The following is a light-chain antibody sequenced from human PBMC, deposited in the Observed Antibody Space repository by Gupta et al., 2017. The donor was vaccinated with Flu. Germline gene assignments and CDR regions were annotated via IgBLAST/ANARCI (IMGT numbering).Light chain of an antibody. CDR3: QQANSFPPFT. Sequence: DIQMTQSPSSVSASVGDRVTITCRASQGISSWLVWYQQKPGKAPKLLIYAASSLQSGVPSRFSGSGSGTDFTLTISSLQPEDFATYYCQQANSFPPFTFGPGTKVDIK. CDR1: QGISSW. V-gene: IGKV1D-12*01. J-gene: IGKJ3*01. CDR2: AAS.